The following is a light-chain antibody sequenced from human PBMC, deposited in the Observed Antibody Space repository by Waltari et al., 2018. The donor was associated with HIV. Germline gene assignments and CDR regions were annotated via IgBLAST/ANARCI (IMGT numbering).Light chain of an antibody. J-gene: IGLJ1*01. CDR1: KLGDTY. CDR3: QAWDSSTDYV. V-gene: IGLV3-1*01. CDR2: QDS. Sequence: SYELTQPPSVSVSPGQTASITCSGDKLGDTYACWYQQKPGQSPLLVIYQDSKRPLGIPERFPGSNSGNTATLTISGTQAMDGADYYCQAWDSSTDYVFGTGTKVTVL.